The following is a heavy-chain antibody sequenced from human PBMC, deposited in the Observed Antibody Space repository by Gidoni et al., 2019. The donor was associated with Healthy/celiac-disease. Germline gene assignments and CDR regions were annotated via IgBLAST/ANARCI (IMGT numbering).Heavy chain of an antibody. CDR3: ARPIGYCSGGSCYSPTNWFDP. CDR2: IYYSGST. D-gene: IGHD2-15*01. J-gene: IGHJ5*02. V-gene: IGHV4-39*01. Sequence: QLQLQESGPGLVKPSETLSLTCTVSGGSISSSSYYWGWIRQPPGKGLEWIGSIYYSGSTYYNPSLKSRVTISVDTSKNQFSLKLSSVTAADTAVYYCARPIGYCSGGSCYSPTNWFDPWGQGTLVTVSS. CDR1: GGSISSSSYY.